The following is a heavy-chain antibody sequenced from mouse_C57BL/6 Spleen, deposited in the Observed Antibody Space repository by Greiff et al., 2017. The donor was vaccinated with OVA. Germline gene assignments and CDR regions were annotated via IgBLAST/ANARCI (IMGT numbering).Heavy chain of an antibody. V-gene: IGHV5-9*01. CDR1: GFTFSSYT. J-gene: IGHJ2*01. CDR3: ASLIYYGYDGGY. CDR2: ISGGGGNT. D-gene: IGHD2-2*01. Sequence: EVHLVESGGGLVKPGGSLKLSCAASGFTFSSYTMSWVRQTPEKRLEWVATISGGGGNTYYPDSVKGRFTISRDNAKNTLYLQMSSLRSEDTALYYCASLIYYGYDGGYWGQGTTLTVSS.